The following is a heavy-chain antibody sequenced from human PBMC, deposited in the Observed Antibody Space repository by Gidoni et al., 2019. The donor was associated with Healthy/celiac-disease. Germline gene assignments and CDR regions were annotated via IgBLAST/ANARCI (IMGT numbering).Heavy chain of an antibody. J-gene: IGHJ6*02. CDR1: GYSFTSYW. Sequence: EVQLVQSGAEVKKPGESLRSSCKGSGYSFTSYWISWVRQMPGKGLEWMGRIDPSDSYTNYSPSFQGHVTISADKAISTAYLQWSSLKASDTAMYYCARGGRAGTTSSQYYYYYGMDVWGQGTTVTVSS. CDR2: IDPSDSYT. CDR3: ARGGRAGTTSSQYYYYYGMDV. V-gene: IGHV5-10-1*03. D-gene: IGHD1-7*01.